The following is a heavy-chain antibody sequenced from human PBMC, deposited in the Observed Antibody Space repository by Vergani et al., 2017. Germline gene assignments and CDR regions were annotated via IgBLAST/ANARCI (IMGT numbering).Heavy chain of an antibody. V-gene: IGHV4-59*01. D-gene: IGHD2/OR15-2a*01. Sequence: QVQLQESGPGLVKPSETLSLTCTVSGGSISSYYWSWIRQPPGKGLEWIGYIYYSGSTNYNPSLKSRFTISVDTSKNQFSLKLSSVTAADTAVYYCARARGSTRFSMAYYYMDVWGKGTTVTVSS. CDR2: IYYSGST. CDR1: GGSISSYY. J-gene: IGHJ6*03. CDR3: ARARGSTRFSMAYYYMDV.